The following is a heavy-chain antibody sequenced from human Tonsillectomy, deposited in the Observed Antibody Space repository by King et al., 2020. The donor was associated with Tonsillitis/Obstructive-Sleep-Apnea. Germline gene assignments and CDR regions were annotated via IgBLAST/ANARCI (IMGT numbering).Heavy chain of an antibody. Sequence: QLQESGPGLVKPSETLSLTCSVSGGSIRSSTYYWGWIHQPPGKGLEWFGSIYYGGNTYYNPSLKSRVTISVDTSKNHFSLKLSSVTAADTAVYYCARLYGGIHPPDYWGQGTLVTVSS. D-gene: IGHD4-23*01. CDR1: GGSIRSSTYY. V-gene: IGHV4-39*02. CDR3: ARLYGGIHPPDY. CDR2: IYYGGNT. J-gene: IGHJ4*02.